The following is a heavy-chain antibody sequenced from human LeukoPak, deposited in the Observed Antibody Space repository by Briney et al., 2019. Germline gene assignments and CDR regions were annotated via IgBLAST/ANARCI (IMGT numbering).Heavy chain of an antibody. J-gene: IGHJ4*02. CDR3: TRLDDFLTGFDC. CDR2: IKTRPDNYAT. D-gene: IGHD3-9*01. CDR1: GFSFSASA. V-gene: IGHV3-73*01. Sequence: PGGSLRLSCAASGFSFSASAIHWVRQPSGKGLEWVGRIKTRPDNYATAFAASVKGRFTISRDDSKNTAYLLMDSLKTEDTAVYYCTRLDDFLTGFDCWGQGTLVTVSS.